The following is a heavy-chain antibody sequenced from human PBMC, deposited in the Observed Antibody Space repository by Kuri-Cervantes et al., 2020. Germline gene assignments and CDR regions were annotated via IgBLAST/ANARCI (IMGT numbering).Heavy chain of an antibody. D-gene: IGHD1-26*01. Sequence: SVKVSCKASGGTFSSYAISWVRQAPGQGLEWMGGIIPIFGTANYAQKFQGRVTITTDESTSTAYMELSSLRSEDTAVYYCARVLPRGGSYYGMNYWGQGTLVTVSS. J-gene: IGHJ4*02. CDR2: IIPIFGTA. CDR1: GGTFSSYA. CDR3: ARVLPRGGSYYGMNY. V-gene: IGHV1-69*05.